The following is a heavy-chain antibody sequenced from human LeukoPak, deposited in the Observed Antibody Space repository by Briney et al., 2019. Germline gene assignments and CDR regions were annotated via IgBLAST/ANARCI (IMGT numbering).Heavy chain of an antibody. V-gene: IGHV3-23*01. Sequence: GGSLRLSCTVSGFTFNNYAMSWVRQAPGKGLEWVSTISGGGRNTYYADSVKGRFTISRDNSKNTLYLQLNSPRAEDTAVYYCAKGGYCSTSSCRKRFDYWGQGTLVTVSS. J-gene: IGHJ4*02. CDR2: ISGGGRNT. CDR3: AKGGYCSTSSCRKRFDY. CDR1: GFTFNNYA. D-gene: IGHD2-2*03.